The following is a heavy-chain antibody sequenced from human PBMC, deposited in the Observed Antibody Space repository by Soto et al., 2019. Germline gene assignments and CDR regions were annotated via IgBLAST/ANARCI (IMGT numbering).Heavy chain of an antibody. Sequence: SLRLSCAASGFTFSSYAMSWVRQAPGKGLEWVSAISGSGGSTYYADSVKGRSTISRDNSKNTLYLQMNSLRAEDTAVYYCATPTTVTTWYFDYWGQGTLVTVSS. V-gene: IGHV3-23*01. CDR3: ATPTTVTTWYFDY. CDR1: GFTFSSYA. J-gene: IGHJ4*02. CDR2: ISGSGGST. D-gene: IGHD4-4*01.